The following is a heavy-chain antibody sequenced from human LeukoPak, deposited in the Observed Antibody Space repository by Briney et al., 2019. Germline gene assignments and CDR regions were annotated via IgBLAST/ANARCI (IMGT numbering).Heavy chain of an antibody. CDR2: IYYSGST. V-gene: IGHV4-59*01. Sequence: SSETLSLTCTVSGGSISSYYWSWIRQPPGKGLEWIGYIYYSGSTNYNPSLKRRVTISVNTSKNQFSLKRSSVTAADTAVYYCARGFRYGMDVWGQGTTVTVSS. CDR3: ARGFRYGMDV. J-gene: IGHJ6*02. CDR1: GGSISSYY.